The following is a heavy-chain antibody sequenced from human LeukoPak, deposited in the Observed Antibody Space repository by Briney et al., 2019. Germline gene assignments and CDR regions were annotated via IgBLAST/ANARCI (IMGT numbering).Heavy chain of an antibody. Sequence: SGGSLRLSCAASGFTFTDVYMSWIRQSPGKGLEWLAYMSPNSADISYADSVKGRFTISRDNAKNSLYLQMNSLRVEDTGIYYCSRDPRSLDYWGQGALVTVSS. J-gene: IGHJ4*02. V-gene: IGHV3-11*01. CDR1: GFTFTDVY. CDR2: MSPNSADI. CDR3: SRDPRSLDY.